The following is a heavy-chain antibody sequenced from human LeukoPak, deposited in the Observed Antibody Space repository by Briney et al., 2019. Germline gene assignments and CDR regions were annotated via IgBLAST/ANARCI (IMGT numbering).Heavy chain of an antibody. CDR1: GYSFTSYW. J-gene: IGHJ4*02. CDR2: IYPGDSDT. D-gene: IGHD3-22*01. Sequence: GESLKISCKGSGYSFTSYWIGWVRQMPGKGLEWMGIIYPGDSDTRYSPSFQGQVTISADKSISTAYLQWSSLKASDTAMYYCARFYYDSSGVNYFDYWGQGTLVTVSS. V-gene: IGHV5-51*01. CDR3: ARFYYDSSGVNYFDY.